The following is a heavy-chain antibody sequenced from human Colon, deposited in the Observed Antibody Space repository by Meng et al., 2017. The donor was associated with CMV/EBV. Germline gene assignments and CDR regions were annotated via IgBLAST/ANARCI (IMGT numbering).Heavy chain of an antibody. Sequence: SETLSLTCAVYGGSFSGYYWSWIRQPPGKGLEWIGEINHSGSTNYNPSFKSRVTISVDTSKNQFSLKLSSVTAADTAVYYCARVELPGDAFDIWGQGTMVTVSS. V-gene: IGHV4-34*01. CDR2: INHSGST. CDR3: ARVELPGDAFDI. CDR1: GGSFSGYY. J-gene: IGHJ3*02. D-gene: IGHD2-15*01.